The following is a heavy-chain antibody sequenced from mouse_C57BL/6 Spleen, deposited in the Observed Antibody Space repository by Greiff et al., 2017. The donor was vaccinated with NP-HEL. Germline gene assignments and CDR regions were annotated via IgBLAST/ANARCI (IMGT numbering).Heavy chain of an antibody. Sequence: VQLQQSGPELVKPGASVKISCKASGYSFTGYYMNWVKQSPEKSLEWIGEINPSTGGTTYNQKFKAKATLTVDKSSSTDYMQLRSLTAEDSAVYYCALRYFDDWGTGTTVTVSS. CDR1: GYSFTGYY. J-gene: IGHJ1*03. CDR3: ALRYFDD. V-gene: IGHV1-42*01. CDR2: INPSTGGT.